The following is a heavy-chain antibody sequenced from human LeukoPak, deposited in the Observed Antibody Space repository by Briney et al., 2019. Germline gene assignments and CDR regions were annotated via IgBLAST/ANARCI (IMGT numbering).Heavy chain of an antibody. J-gene: IGHJ4*02. CDR3: ARPLNYDILTGYGY. V-gene: IGHV4-39*01. CDR2: IYYSGST. Sequence: SETLSLTCTVSGGSISSSSYYWGWIRQPPGKGLEWIGSIYYSGSTYDNPSLKSRVTISVDTSKNQFSLKLSSVTAADTAVYYCARPLNYDILTGYGYWGQGTLVTVSS. D-gene: IGHD3-9*01. CDR1: GGSISSSSYY.